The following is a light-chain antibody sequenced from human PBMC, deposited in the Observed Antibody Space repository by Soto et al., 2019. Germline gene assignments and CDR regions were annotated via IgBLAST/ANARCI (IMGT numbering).Light chain of an antibody. CDR3: AAWDDSLTGSWV. CDR2: SNS. Sequence: QLVLTQPPSASGTPGQRVTISCSGISSNIGHNPVNWYQQLPGTAPKLLIYSNSHRPSGVPDRFSGSKSGTSASLSISGLQSEDEADYYCAAWDDSLTGSWVFGGGTKLTVL. V-gene: IGLV1-44*01. J-gene: IGLJ3*02. CDR1: SSNIGHNP.